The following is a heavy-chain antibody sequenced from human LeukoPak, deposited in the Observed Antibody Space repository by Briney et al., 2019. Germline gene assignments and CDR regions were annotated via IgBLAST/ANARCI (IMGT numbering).Heavy chain of an antibody. V-gene: IGHV3-53*01. J-gene: IGHJ4*02. CDR2: VFTGGGT. CDR3: ARYDY. CDR1: GFTVNNYY. Sequence: GGSLRLSCAASGFTVNNYYMNWVSQAPGKGLEWVSVVFTGGGTYYADSVKGRFTTSRDNSKNTLYLQMNNLRAEDTAIYYCARYDYWGQGILVTVSS.